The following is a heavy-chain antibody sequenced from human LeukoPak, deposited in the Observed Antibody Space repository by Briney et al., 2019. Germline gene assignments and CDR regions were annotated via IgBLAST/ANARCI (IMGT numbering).Heavy chain of an antibody. CDR3: ARSRGELLWFGELLIDY. CDR2: INPNSGGT. V-gene: IGHV1-2*02. J-gene: IGHJ4*02. D-gene: IGHD3-10*01. CDR1: GYTFTGYY. Sequence: ASVKVSCKASGYTFTGYYMHWVGQAPGQGLEWMGWINPNSGGTNYAQKFQGRVTMTRDTSISTAYMELSRLRSDDTAVYYCARSRGELLWFGELLIDYWGQGTLVTVSS.